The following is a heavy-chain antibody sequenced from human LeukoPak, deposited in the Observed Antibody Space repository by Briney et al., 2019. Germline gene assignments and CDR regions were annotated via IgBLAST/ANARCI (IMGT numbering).Heavy chain of an antibody. Sequence: PGGSLRLSCTASGFTFGDYAMSWFRQAPGKGLEWVGFIRSKAYGGTTEYAASVKGRFTISRDDSKGIAYLQMNSLKTEDTAVYYCTRDRRNSGSYYGDYWGQGTLVTVSS. D-gene: IGHD1-26*01. V-gene: IGHV3-49*03. J-gene: IGHJ4*02. CDR1: GFTFGDYA. CDR2: IRSKAYGGTT. CDR3: TRDRRNSGSYYGDY.